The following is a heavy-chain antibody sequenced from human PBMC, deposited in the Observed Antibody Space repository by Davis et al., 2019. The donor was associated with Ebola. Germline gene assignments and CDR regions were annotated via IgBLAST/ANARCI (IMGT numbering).Heavy chain of an antibody. D-gene: IGHD3-10*01. Sequence: GESLKISCAASGFTFSDSYMTWIRQAPGKGLEWVSYISSGGSTYYADSVKGRFTISRDNSKNTLYLQMNSLRAEDTAVYYCARVLLWFGELSAFDYWGQGTLVTVSS. CDR1: GFTFSDSY. CDR3: ARVLLWFGELSAFDY. CDR2: ISSGGST. J-gene: IGHJ4*02. V-gene: IGHV3-66*01.